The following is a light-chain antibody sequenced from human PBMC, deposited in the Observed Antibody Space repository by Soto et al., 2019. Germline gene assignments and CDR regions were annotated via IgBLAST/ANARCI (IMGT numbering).Light chain of an antibody. Sequence: QSVLTQPPSVSAAPGQKVTISCSGSSSNIGKNYVSWYQQVPGTAPKLVIYEDNKRRSGIPDRFSGSKSGTSATLGITGLQTGDEADYYCGTWDSSLSVFVFGTVTKVTVL. CDR3: GTWDSSLSVFV. CDR2: EDN. J-gene: IGLJ1*01. V-gene: IGLV1-51*02. CDR1: SSNIGKNY.